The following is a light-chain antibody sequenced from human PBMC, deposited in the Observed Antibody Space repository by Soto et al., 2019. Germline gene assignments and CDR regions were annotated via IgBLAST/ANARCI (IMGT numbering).Light chain of an antibody. CDR2: AAS. CDR1: QTISSAY. V-gene: IGKV3-20*01. Sequence: EIVLTQSPGTLSLSPGERATLSCRASQTISSAYLAWYQQKPGQAPRLLIYAASSRAAAIPDRFSDSGSGTDFTLTISRLEPEDFAVYYCQQYGGSPPVTFGPGTKVDIK. J-gene: IGKJ3*01. CDR3: QQYGGSPPVT.